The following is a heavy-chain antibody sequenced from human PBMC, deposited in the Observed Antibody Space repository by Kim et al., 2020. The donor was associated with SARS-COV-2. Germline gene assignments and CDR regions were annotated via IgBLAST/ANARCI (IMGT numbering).Heavy chain of an antibody. V-gene: IGHV3-33*03. CDR3: AWAFVYRTTFAFKD. CDR1: GFTFSSFG. D-gene: IGHD1-26*01. Sequence: GGSLRLSCAASGFTFSSFGMNWVRQAPGKGLEWVAVIRFGDKGEYYADSAKGRFTISIDNAKNMLYLHMNSLSAENTAVDDCAWAFVYRTTFAFKDGG. CDR2: IRFGDKGE. J-gene: IGHJ1*01.